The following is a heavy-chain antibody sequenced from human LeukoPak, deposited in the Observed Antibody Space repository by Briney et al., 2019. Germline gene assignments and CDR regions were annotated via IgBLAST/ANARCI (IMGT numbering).Heavy chain of an antibody. J-gene: IGHJ6*02. V-gene: IGHV3-53*01. CDR2: IYSGGST. D-gene: IGHD2-2*01. CDR1: GFTVSSNY. Sequence: GGSLRLSCAASGFTVSSNYMSWVRQAPGKGLEWVSVIYSGGSTYYADPVKGRFTISRDNSKNTLYLQMNSLRAEDTAVHYCARGGCISCYPGYYYYGMDVWGQGTTVTVSS. CDR3: ARGGCISCYPGYYYYGMDV.